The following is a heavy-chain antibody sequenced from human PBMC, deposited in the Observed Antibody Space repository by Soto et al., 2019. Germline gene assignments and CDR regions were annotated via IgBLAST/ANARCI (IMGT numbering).Heavy chain of an antibody. Sequence: QVQLVESGGGVVQPGRSLRLSCAASGFTFSSYGMHWVRQAPGKGLEWVTVISYDGKVAYYADSVKGRFTISRDNSNNTLYLQMNSLRTEDTAMYYCAKEGPITNWYFDYWGQGTLVTVSS. D-gene: IGHD1-1*01. CDR1: GFTFSSYG. J-gene: IGHJ4*02. CDR2: ISYDGKVA. V-gene: IGHV3-30*18. CDR3: AKEGPITNWYFDY.